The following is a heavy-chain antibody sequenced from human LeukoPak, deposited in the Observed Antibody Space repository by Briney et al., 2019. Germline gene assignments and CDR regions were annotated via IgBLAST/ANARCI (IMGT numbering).Heavy chain of an antibody. Sequence: SETLSLTCTVSGGSISSGSYYWSWIRQPAGKGLEWIGRIYTSGSTNYNPSLKSRVTMSVDTSKNQLSLKLTSVTAGDTAVYYCARGRGYCSGDNCYIWFDPWGQGTLVTVSS. J-gene: IGHJ5*02. CDR2: IYTSGST. D-gene: IGHD2-15*01. V-gene: IGHV4-61*02. CDR3: ARGRGYCSGDNCYIWFDP. CDR1: GGSISSGSYY.